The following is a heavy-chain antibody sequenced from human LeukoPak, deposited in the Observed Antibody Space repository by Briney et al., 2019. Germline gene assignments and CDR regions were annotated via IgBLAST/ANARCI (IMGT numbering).Heavy chain of an antibody. V-gene: IGHV3-23*01. CDR3: AKDLVYCSSTSCHYYYYGMGV. D-gene: IGHD2-2*01. J-gene: IGHJ6*02. CDR1: GFTFTSYA. Sequence: GGSLRLSCAASGFTFTSYAMNWVRQAPGKGLEWVSAISGSGGSTYYADSVKGRFTISRDNSKNTLYLQMNSLRAEDTAVYYCAKDLVYCSSTSCHYYYYGMGVWGQGTTVTVSS. CDR2: ISGSGGST.